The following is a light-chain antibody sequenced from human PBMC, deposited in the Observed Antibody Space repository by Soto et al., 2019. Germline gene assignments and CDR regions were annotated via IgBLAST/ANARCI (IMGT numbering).Light chain of an antibody. CDR3: SSYTSSTTLVV. Sequence: QSALTQPASVSGSPGQSITISCTGTSSDVGGYNLVSWYQHHPGKAPKLMIYDVTRRPSGVSDRFSGSKSGNTASLTISGLQAEDEADYHCSSYTSSTTLVVFGGGTKFTVL. CDR1: SSDVGGYNL. CDR2: DVT. V-gene: IGLV2-14*03. J-gene: IGLJ2*01.